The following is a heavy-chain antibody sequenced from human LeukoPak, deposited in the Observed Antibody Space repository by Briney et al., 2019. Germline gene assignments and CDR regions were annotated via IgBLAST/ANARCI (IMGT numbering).Heavy chain of an antibody. CDR2: IYYSGNT. V-gene: IGHV4-59*01. CDR1: GGSISSYY. J-gene: IGHJ3*02. D-gene: IGHD2-8*01. CDR3: ARVGVYAIDDAFDI. Sequence: PSETLSLTCTVSGGSISSYYWSWIRQPPGKGLEWIGYIYYSGNTNYNPSLKSRVTISVDTSKNQFSLKLSSVTAADTAVYYCARVGVYAIDDAFDIWGQGTMVTVSS.